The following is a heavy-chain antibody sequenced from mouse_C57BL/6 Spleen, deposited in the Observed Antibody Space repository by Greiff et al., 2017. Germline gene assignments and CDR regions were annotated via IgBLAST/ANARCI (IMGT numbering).Heavy chain of an antibody. CDR2: ISGCGGNT. J-gene: IGHJ2*01. CDR3: ARLGRRRFDY. V-gene: IGHV5-9*01. CDR1: GFTFSSYT. D-gene: IGHD4-1*01. Sequence: DVQLVEPGGGLVMPGGSLKLSCAASGFTFSSYTMSWVRQTPEKRLEWVATISGCGGNTYYPDSVKGRFTFSRDNATNTLYLQMSSLRSEDAALYYCARLGRRRFDYWGQGTTLTVSA.